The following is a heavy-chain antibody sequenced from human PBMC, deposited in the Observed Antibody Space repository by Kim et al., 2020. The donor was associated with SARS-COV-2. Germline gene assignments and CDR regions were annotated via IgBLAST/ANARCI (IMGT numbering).Heavy chain of an antibody. CDR3: ARGYYH. Sequence: NQHRSTNSNPTLKRRVTISVDTSKNQFSLKLRSVTAADTAVYYCARGYYHWGQGTLVTVSS. CDR2: NQHRST. V-gene: IGHV4-34*01. D-gene: IGHD2-8*01. J-gene: IGHJ5*02.